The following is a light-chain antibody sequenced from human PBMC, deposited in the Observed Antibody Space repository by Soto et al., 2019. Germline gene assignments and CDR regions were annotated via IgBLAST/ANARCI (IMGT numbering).Light chain of an antibody. CDR1: QSIGTT. CDR2: DAS. J-gene: IGKJ1*01. CDR3: QHYNSYSEA. V-gene: IGKV1-5*01. Sequence: DLQITHSPFTLPASAGGKVTITCGASQSIGTTLAWYQQKPVTAPKLLIYDASGLESGVPSRFSGSGYGTEFNLTISSLQTDDFATYYCQHYNSYSEAFGQGTKVDIK.